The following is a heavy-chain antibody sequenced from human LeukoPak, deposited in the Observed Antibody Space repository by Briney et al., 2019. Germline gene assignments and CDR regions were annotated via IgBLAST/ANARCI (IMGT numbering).Heavy chain of an antibody. J-gene: IGHJ4*02. CDR2: ISPNNGDT. V-gene: IGHV1-18*01. CDR1: GYSFTNYD. CDR3: ARDPTTGSLSFDY. D-gene: IGHD4-17*01. Sequence: ASVKVSCKASGYSFTNYDISWVRQAPGQGPEWMGWISPNNGDTEYAQKLQGRLTMTTDTSTNTAYMELRSLRSDDTAVYYCARDPTTGSLSFDYWGQGTLVTVSS.